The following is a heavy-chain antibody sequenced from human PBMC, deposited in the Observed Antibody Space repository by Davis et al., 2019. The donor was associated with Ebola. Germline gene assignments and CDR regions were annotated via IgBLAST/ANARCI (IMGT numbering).Heavy chain of an antibody. CDR3: ARGGSSWSGG. D-gene: IGHD6-13*01. Sequence: GRFTISRDNAKNSLYLQMNSLRAEDTAVYYCARGGSSWSGGWGQGTLVTVSS. V-gene: IGHV3-11*05. J-gene: IGHJ4*02.